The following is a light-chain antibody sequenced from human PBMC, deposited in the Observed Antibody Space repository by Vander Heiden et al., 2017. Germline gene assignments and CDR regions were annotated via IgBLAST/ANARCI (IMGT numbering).Light chain of an antibody. J-gene: IGKJ1*01. CDR2: WAS. V-gene: IGKV4-1*01. CDR1: QSVLYSSNNKNY. CDR3: HRDDSSRQT. Sequence: DIVMTQSPDSLAVSLGERATINCRSSQSVLYSSNNKNYLAWYQQKPGQPPKLLIYWASTRESGVPDRFSGSGSGTDFTLTISSLQAEDVAVYYCHRDDSSRQTFGQGTKVEIK.